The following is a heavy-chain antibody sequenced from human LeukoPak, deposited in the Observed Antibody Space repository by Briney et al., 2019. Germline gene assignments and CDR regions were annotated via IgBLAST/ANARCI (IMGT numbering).Heavy chain of an antibody. D-gene: IGHD2-15*01. CDR2: ISSSSYI. CDR3: AKAATYCSGGSCYFDY. V-gene: IGHV3-21*01. J-gene: IGHJ4*02. Sequence: GGSLRLSCAASGFTFSSYSMNWVRQAPGKGLEWVSSISSSSYIYYADSVKGRFTISRDNAKNSLYLQMNSLRAEDTAVYYCAKAATYCSGGSCYFDYWGQGTLVTVSS. CDR1: GFTFSSYS.